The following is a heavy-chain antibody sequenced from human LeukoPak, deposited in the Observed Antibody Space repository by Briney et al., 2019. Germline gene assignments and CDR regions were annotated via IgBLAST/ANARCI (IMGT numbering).Heavy chain of an antibody. V-gene: IGHV4-59*01. CDR1: GGSFSGYY. J-gene: IGHJ5*02. CDR2: IYYSGST. D-gene: IGHD3-16*01. CDR3: ARDQLGVDP. Sequence: SETLSLTCAVYGGSFSGYYWSWIRQPPGKGLEWIGYIYYSGSTNYNPSLKSRVTISVDTSKNQFSLKLSSVTAADTAVYYCARDQLGVDPWGQGTLVTVSS.